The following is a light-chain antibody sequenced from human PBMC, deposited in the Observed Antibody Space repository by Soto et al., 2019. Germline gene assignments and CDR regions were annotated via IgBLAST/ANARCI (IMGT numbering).Light chain of an antibody. CDR2: GAS. Sequence: EIVMTQSPATLSMSPGERATLSCRASQSVSSYLAWYQQKPGQAPRLLIYGASTRATGIPDRFSGSGSGTDFTLTISRLEPEDFAVYYCQQYGRSPFTFGPGTKVDI. V-gene: IGKV3-20*01. CDR1: QSVSSY. CDR3: QQYGRSPFT. J-gene: IGKJ3*01.